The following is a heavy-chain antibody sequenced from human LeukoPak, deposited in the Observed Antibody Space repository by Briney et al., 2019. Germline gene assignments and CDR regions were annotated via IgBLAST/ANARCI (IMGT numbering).Heavy chain of an antibody. Sequence: SETLSLTCTVSGGSISSSSYYWGWIRQPPGKGLEWIGSIYYSGNTYYNPSLKSRVTISVDTSKNQFSLKLSSVTAADTAVYYCARLQDPGDLYYFDYWGQGTLVTVSS. D-gene: IGHD7-27*01. CDR3: ARLQDPGDLYYFDY. J-gene: IGHJ4*02. V-gene: IGHV4-39*01. CDR2: IYYSGNT. CDR1: GGSISSSSYY.